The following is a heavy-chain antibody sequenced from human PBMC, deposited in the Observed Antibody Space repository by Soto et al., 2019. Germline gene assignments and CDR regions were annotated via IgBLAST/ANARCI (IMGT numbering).Heavy chain of an antibody. V-gene: IGHV4-30-4*01. D-gene: IGHD5-12*01. Sequence: QVQLQESGPGLVKPSQTLSLTCTVSGGSISSGDYYWSWIRQPPGNGLEWIGYIYYSGSTYYNPSLKSRVTISVDTSKNQFSLKLSSGTAADTAVYYSARWLPDGSRLEPCGQGTLVTVSS. J-gene: IGHJ5*02. CDR3: ARWLPDGSRLEP. CDR1: GGSISSGDYY. CDR2: IYYSGST.